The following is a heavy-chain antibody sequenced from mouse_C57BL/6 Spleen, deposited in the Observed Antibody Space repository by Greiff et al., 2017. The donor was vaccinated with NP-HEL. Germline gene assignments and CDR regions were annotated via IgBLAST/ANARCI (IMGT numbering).Heavy chain of an antibody. Sequence: EVQLVESGGGLVKPGGSLKLSCAASGFTFSSYGMSWVRQTPDKRLEWVATISSGGSYTYYPASVKGRFTISRDKAKNTLYLQMSSLKSEDTAMYYCARPGNYRYYFDYWGQGTTLTVSS. CDR3: ARPGNYRYYFDY. CDR2: ISSGGSYT. D-gene: IGHD2-1*01. J-gene: IGHJ2*01. V-gene: IGHV5-6*01. CDR1: GFTFSSYG.